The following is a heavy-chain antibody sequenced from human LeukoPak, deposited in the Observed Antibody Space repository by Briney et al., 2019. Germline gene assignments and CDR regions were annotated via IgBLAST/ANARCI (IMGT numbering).Heavy chain of an antibody. Sequence: SETLSLTCTVSGDSISSACWSWSRQPPGKGLEWIGSICHSGISGNTYYNPSLKSRVTISVDTPKNQFSLKLSSVTAADTAVYYCATESITTTAIDYWGQGTLVTVSS. J-gene: IGHJ4*02. CDR3: ATESITTTAIDY. V-gene: IGHV4-59*04. D-gene: IGHD1-1*01. CDR2: ICHSGISGNT. CDR1: GDSISSAC.